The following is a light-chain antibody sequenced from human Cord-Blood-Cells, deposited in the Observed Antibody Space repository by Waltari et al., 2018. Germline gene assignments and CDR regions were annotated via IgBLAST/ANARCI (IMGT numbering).Light chain of an antibody. J-gene: IGLJ1*01. V-gene: IGLV2-11*01. CDR1: SSDVGGYNY. CDR2: DVS. Sequence: QSALTQPRSVSGSPGQSVTISCTGTSSDVGGYNYVSWYQQHPGKAPKLTIYDVSKRASWVPDRFSGSKSGNTASLTISGLQAEDEADYYCCSYAGSYNYVFGTGTKVTVL. CDR3: CSYAGSYNYV.